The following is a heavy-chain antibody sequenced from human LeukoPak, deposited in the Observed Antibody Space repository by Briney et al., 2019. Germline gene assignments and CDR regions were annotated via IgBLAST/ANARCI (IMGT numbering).Heavy chain of an antibody. D-gene: IGHD2-15*01. V-gene: IGHV3-23*01. Sequence: PGGSLRLSCAASGFTFSSYAMSWVRQAPGKGLDWVSAVSGGGDTYYADSVKGRFTISRDNSKSTLYLQMNSLRAEDTAIYYCAKGASGPFDYWGQGTLVTVSS. CDR2: VSGGGDT. CDR3: AKGASGPFDY. CDR1: GFTFSSYA. J-gene: IGHJ4*02.